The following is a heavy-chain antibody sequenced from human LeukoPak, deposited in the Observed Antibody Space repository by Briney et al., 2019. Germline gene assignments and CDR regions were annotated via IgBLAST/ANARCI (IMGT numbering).Heavy chain of an antibody. CDR1: GGSFSGYY. J-gene: IGHJ1*01. Sequence: SETLSLTCAVYGGSFSGYYWSWIRQPPGKGLEWIGEINHSGSTNYNPSLKSRVTISVDTSKNQFSLKLSSMTAADTAVYYCARGRPGYCSGGSCYSGTYFQHWGQGTLVTVSS. CDR3: ARGRPGYCSGGSCYSGTYFQH. D-gene: IGHD2-15*01. V-gene: IGHV4-34*01. CDR2: INHSGST.